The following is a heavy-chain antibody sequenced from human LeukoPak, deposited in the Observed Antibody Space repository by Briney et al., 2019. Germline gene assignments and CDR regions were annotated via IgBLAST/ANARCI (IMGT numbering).Heavy chain of an antibody. V-gene: IGHV4-4*07. J-gene: IGHJ6*03. CDR2: IYARAST. Sequence: ASETLSLTCSVSGGSISSYYWNWIRQPAGKGLEWIGRIYARASTNYSPSLRSRVTMSVDESKNQLSLRLSSATAADTAIYYCARCLSGPTYYYYYMDVWGKGTTVTVSS. CDR3: ARCLSGPTYYYYYMDV. CDR1: GGSISSYY. D-gene: IGHD2-15*01.